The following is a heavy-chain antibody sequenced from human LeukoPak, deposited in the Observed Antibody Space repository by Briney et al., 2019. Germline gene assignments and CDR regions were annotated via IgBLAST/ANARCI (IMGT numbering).Heavy chain of an antibody. CDR2: ISHSGST. CDR3: ARGPLYGSGSYYRRWFDP. V-gene: IGHV4-34*01. D-gene: IGHD3-10*01. J-gene: IGHJ5*02. CDR1: GGSFSGYY. Sequence: SETLSLTCAVYGGSFSGYYWSWIRQPPGKGLEWIGEISHSGSTNYNPSLKSRVTISVDTSKNQFSLKLSSVTAADTAVYYCARGPLYGSGSYYRRWFDPWGQGTLVTVSS.